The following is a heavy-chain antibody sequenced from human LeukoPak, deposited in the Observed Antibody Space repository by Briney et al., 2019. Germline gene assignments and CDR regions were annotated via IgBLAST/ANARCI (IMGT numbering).Heavy chain of an antibody. CDR3: AKDIAVAGLQYYFDY. CDR1: GFTFSSYE. Sequence: GGSLRLSCAASGFTFSSYEMNWVRQAPGKGLEWVSYISSSGSTIYYADSVKGRFTISRDNAKNSLYLQMNSLRAEDTALYYCAKDIAVAGLQYYFDYWGQGTLVTVSS. D-gene: IGHD6-19*01. V-gene: IGHV3-48*03. J-gene: IGHJ4*02. CDR2: ISSSGSTI.